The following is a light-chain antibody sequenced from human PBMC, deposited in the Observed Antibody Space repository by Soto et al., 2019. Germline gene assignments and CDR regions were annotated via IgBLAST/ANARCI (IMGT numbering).Light chain of an antibody. CDR3: QKYNSAPPFT. CDR1: QGISSY. V-gene: IGKV1-27*01. CDR2: AAS. J-gene: IGKJ3*01. Sequence: DIQMTQSPSSLSASVGDRVTITCRASQGISSYLAWYQQKPGNVPKLLIYAASTLQSGVPSRFSGSGSGTDFTLTISSLQPEDVATYYCQKYNSAPPFTFGPGTKVDIK.